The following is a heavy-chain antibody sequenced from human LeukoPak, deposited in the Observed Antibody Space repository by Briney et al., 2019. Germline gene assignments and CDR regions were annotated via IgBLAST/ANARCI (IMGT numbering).Heavy chain of an antibody. J-gene: IGHJ4*02. CDR2: INHSGST. V-gene: IGHV4-34*01. CDR1: GGSFSGYY. Sequence: SETLSLTCAVYGGSFSGYYWSWIRQPPGKGLEWIGEINHSGSTNYNPSLKSRVTISVDTSKNQFSLKLSSVTAADTAVYYCARGRSIAAAGDLFDYWGQGTLVTVSS. CDR3: ARGRSIAAAGDLFDY. D-gene: IGHD6-13*01.